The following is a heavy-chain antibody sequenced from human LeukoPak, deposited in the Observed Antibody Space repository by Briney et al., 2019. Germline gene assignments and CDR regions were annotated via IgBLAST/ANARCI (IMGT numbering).Heavy chain of an antibody. D-gene: IGHD4-23*01. CDR1: GGTFSSYA. CDR2: IIPIFGTA. Sequence: GASVKVSCKASGGTFSSYAISWVRQAPGQGLEWMGGIIPIFGTANYAQKFQGRVTITADESTSTAYMELSSLRSEDTAVYYCARDLYGGNSGGLDYWGQGTLVTVSS. J-gene: IGHJ4*02. V-gene: IGHV1-69*13. CDR3: ARDLYGGNSGGLDY.